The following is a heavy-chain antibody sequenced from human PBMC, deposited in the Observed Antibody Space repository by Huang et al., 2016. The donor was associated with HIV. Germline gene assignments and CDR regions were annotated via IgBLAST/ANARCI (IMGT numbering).Heavy chain of an antibody. D-gene: IGHD6-19*01. Sequence: QVQLVESGGGVVQPGTSVRLSCAVSGFTLSHYAMHWVRQAPGKGPEWVAVISHTGGSQDYADSVKGRFTIARDNSKNTLYLQMNSLRIEDTAVYYCARDSVAGMYYFYYMDVWGKGTTVAVSS. V-gene: IGHV3-30-3*01. J-gene: IGHJ6*03. CDR2: ISHTGGSQ. CDR1: GFTLSHYA. CDR3: ARDSVAGMYYFYYMDV.